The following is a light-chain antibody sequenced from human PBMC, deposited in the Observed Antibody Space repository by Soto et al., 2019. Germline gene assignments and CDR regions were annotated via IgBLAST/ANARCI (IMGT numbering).Light chain of an antibody. CDR3: AAWDDSLNGPV. CDR1: SSNIGSNT. V-gene: IGLV1-44*01. J-gene: IGLJ3*02. Sequence: QSVLTQPPSASGTPGQRVTISCSGSSSNIGSNTVNWYQQLPGTAPQFLIYSNDQRPSGVPDRLSGSKSGTSASLAISWLQSEDEADYYCAAWDDSLNGPVFGGGTKVTVL. CDR2: SND.